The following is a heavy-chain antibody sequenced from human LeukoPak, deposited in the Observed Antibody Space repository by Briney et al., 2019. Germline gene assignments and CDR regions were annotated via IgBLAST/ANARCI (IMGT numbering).Heavy chain of an antibody. Sequence: GASVKVSCKASGYTFTSYDINWVRQATGQGLEWMGWMNPNSGNTGYAQKFQGRVTMTRNTSISAAYMELSSLGSEDTAVYYCTTERADYWGQGTLVTVSS. CDR2: MNPNSGNT. CDR3: TTERADY. CDR1: GYTFTSYD. V-gene: IGHV1-8*01. J-gene: IGHJ4*02.